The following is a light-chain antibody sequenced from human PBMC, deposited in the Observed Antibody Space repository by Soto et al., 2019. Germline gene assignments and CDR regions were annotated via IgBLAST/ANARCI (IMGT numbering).Light chain of an antibody. Sequence: DIPMTQSPSTLSASVGDRVTITCRASQSISSWLAWYQQKPGKAPKLLIYKASSLESRVPSRFSGSGSGAAFTLTIGSLQPDDFATYYCQQYNSYPLTFGGGTKVEIK. J-gene: IGKJ4*01. V-gene: IGKV1-5*03. CDR2: KAS. CDR3: QQYNSYPLT. CDR1: QSISSW.